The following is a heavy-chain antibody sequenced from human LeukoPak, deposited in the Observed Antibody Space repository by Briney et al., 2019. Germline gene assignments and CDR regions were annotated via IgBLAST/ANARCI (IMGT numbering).Heavy chain of an antibody. V-gene: IGHV3-53*01. CDR2: IYSGGNT. J-gene: IGHJ4*02. D-gene: IGHD6-19*01. CDR3: ARTLAGTGNFFDY. CDR1: GFTVSSNY. Sequence: GGSLRLSCAASGFTVSSNYMNWVRQAPGKGLEWVSIIYSGGNTYYAGSVKGRFTISRDNSKNTLYLQMSSLRAEDTAVYYCARTLAGTGNFFDYWGQGTLVTVSS.